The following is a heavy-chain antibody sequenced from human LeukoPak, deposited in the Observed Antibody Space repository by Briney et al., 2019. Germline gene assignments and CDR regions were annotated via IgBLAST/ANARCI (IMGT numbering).Heavy chain of an antibody. D-gene: IGHD1-7*01. J-gene: IGHJ6*02. CDR1: GYTFTSYG. CDR3: ASSGITGTTEPRALFYYGMDV. CDR2: IIPIFGTA. V-gene: IGHV1-69*13. Sequence: PGASVKVSCKASGYTFTSYGISWVRQAPGQGLEWMGGIIPIFGTANYAQKFQGRVTITADESTSTAYMELSSLRSEDTAVYYCASSGITGTTEPRALFYYGMDVWGQGTTVTVSS.